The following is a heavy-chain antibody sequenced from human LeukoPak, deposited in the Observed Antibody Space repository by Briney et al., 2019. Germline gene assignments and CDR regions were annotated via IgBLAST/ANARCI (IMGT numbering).Heavy chain of an antibody. CDR3: ARVVVTAIPYYFDY. D-gene: IGHD2-21*02. CDR2: NNHSGST. Sequence: SETLSLTCAVYGGSFSGYYWSWIRQPPGKGLEWIGENNHSGSTNYNPSLKSRVIISLDTSKNQFSLKLSSVTAADTAVYYCARVVVTAIPYYFDYWGQGTLVTVSS. CDR1: GGSFSGYY. V-gene: IGHV4-34*01. J-gene: IGHJ4*02.